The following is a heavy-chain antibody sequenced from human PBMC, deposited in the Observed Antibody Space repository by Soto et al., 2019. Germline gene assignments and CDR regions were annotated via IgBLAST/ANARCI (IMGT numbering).Heavy chain of an antibody. CDR3: ATSSYYDFWSGFLRLDP. Sequence: SVKVSCKASGGTFSSYAISWVRQAPGQGLEWMGGIIPIFGTANYAQKFQGRVTITEDKSTNTAYMELSSLRSEDTAVYYCATSSYYDFWSGFLRLDPWGQGTLVTVSS. CDR2: IIPIFGTA. V-gene: IGHV1-69*06. J-gene: IGHJ5*02. D-gene: IGHD3-3*01. CDR1: GGTFSSYA.